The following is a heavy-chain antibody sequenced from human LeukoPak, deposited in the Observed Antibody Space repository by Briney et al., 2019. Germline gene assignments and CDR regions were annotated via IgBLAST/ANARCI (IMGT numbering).Heavy chain of an antibody. CDR3: AKSSSWTNYYYYMDV. D-gene: IGHD6-13*01. J-gene: IGHJ6*03. CDR1: GYTFTSYG. V-gene: IGHV1-18*01. Sequence: GASVKVSCKASGYTFTSYGISWVRQAPGQGLEWMGWISAYNGNTNYAQKLQGRVTMTTDTSTSTAYMELRSLRSDDTAVYYCAKSSSWTNYYYYMDVWGEGTTVTVSS. CDR2: ISAYNGNT.